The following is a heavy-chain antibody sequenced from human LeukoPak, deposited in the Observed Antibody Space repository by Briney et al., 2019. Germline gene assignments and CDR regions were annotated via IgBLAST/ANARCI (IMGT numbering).Heavy chain of an antibody. CDR1: GFTFRSYA. J-gene: IGHJ4*02. CDR2: ISYDGSNK. V-gene: IGHV3-30*14. Sequence: GGSLRLSCAASGFTFRSYAMHWVRQAPGKGLEWVAVISYDGSNKYYADSVKGRFTISRDNSKNTLYLQMNSLRAEDTAVYYCARESRAAAGSFDYWGQGTLVTVSS. D-gene: IGHD6-13*01. CDR3: ARESRAAAGSFDY.